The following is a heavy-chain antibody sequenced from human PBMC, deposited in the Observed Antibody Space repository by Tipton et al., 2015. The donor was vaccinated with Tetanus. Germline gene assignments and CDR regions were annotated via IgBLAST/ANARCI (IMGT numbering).Heavy chain of an antibody. J-gene: IGHJ4*02. D-gene: IGHD5-18*01. V-gene: IGHV3-9*01. CDR3: AKDIGRYVDTAMGDDY. Sequence: SLRLSCAASGFTFDDYAMHWVRQAPGKGLEWVSGISWNSGSIGYADSVKGRFTISRDNAKNSLYLQMNSLRAEDTALYYCAKDIGRYVDTAMGDDYWGQGTLVTVSS. CDR2: ISWNSGSI. CDR1: GFTFDDYA.